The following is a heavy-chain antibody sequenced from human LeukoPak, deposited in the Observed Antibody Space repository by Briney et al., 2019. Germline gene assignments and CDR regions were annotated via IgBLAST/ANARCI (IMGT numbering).Heavy chain of an antibody. D-gene: IGHD3-22*01. CDR3: ARHRLHYYDSSGYYPDAFDI. V-gene: IGHV4-34*01. CDR1: GGSFSGYY. CDR2: INHSGST. J-gene: IGHJ3*02. Sequence: PSETLSLTCAVYGGSFSGYYWSWIRQPPGKGLEWIGEINHSGSTNYNPSLKSRVTISVDTSKNQFSLKLSSVTAADTAVYYCARHRLHYYDSSGYYPDAFDIWGQGTMVTVSS.